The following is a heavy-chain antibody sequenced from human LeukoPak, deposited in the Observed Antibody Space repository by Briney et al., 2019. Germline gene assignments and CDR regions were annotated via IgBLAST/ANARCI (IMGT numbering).Heavy chain of an antibody. CDR3: ARVSSGSTADFDY. CDR2: ISYSGST. J-gene: IGHJ4*02. CDR1: GGSISSGDYY. Sequence: PSETLSLTCTVSGGSISSGDYYWSWIRQSPGKGLEWIGYISYSGSTNYNPSLKSRATISVDTSKNQFSLKLSSVTAADTAVYYCARVSSGSTADFDYWGQGTLVTVSS. D-gene: IGHD6-19*01. V-gene: IGHV4-61*08.